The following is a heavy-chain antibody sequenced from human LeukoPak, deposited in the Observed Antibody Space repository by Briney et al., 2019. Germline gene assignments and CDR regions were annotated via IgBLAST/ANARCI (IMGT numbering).Heavy chain of an antibody. V-gene: IGHV1-3*01. Sequence: GASVKVSCKASGYTFTHYAMHWVRQAPGQRLEWMGWINAGNGNTKYSQKFQGRVTISRDTSASTAYMELRSLRSDDTAVYYCARVYLGDDYWGQGTLVTVSS. CDR1: GYTFTHYA. CDR3: ARVYLGDDY. CDR2: INAGNGNT. J-gene: IGHJ4*02. D-gene: IGHD2/OR15-2a*01.